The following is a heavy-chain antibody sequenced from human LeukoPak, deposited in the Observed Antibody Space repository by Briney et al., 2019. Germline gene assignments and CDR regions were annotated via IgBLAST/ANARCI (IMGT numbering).Heavy chain of an antibody. J-gene: IGHJ4*02. CDR1: GFTFSSYG. CDR3: AKEAYGVQAYYFDY. V-gene: IGHV3-30*02. Sequence: PGGSLRLSCAASGFTFSSYGMHWVRQAPGKGLEWVAFIRYDGSNKYYADSVKGRFTISRDNSKNTLYLQMNSLRAEDTAVYYCAKEAYGVQAYYFDYWGQGTLVTVSS. CDR2: IRYDGSNK. D-gene: IGHD1-1*01.